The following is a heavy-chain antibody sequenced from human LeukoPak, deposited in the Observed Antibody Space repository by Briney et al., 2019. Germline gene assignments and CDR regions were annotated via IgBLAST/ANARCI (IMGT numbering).Heavy chain of an antibody. CDR3: AGLGSTVKGRIDP. CDR1: GYHFTGYH. Sequence: GASVKVSCKVSGYHFTGYHVHWVRQAPGQGLEWIGRISTDSGDTNGAQKFQGRVTMTRDTSISTAYVEFSGLTSDDSAVYYCAGLGSTVKGRIDPWGQGTPVTVST. J-gene: IGHJ5*02. CDR2: ISTDSGDT. D-gene: IGHD5/OR15-5a*01. V-gene: IGHV1-2*02.